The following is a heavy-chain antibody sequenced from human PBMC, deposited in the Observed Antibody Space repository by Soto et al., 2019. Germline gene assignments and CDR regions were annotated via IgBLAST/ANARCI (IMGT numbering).Heavy chain of an antibody. J-gene: IGHJ3*02. V-gene: IGHV1-18*01. CDR1: GYTFTSYG. CDR3: ARSYYDFWSGYYKGAFDI. CDR2: ISAYNGNT. D-gene: IGHD3-3*01. Sequence: ASVKVSCQASGYTFTSYGISWVRQAPGQGLEWMGWISAYNGNTNYAQKLQGRVTMTTDTSTSTAYMELRSLRSDDTAVYYCARSYYDFWSGYYKGAFDIWGQGTMVTVSS.